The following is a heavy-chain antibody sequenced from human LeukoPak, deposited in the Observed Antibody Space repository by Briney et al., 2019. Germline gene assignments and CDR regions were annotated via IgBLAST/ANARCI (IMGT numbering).Heavy chain of an antibody. Sequence: GALRLFLAASGFTLDDYGLNWGPQGSGEGPEWGPGINWNGGSTGYADSVKGRFTISRDNAKNSLYLQMNSLRAEDTALYHCARDARGRVNNWYFDLWGRGTLVTVSS. CDR2: INWNGGST. CDR1: GFTLDDYG. V-gene: IGHV3-20*02. CDR3: ARDARGRVNNWYFDL. J-gene: IGHJ2*01. D-gene: IGHD1-14*01.